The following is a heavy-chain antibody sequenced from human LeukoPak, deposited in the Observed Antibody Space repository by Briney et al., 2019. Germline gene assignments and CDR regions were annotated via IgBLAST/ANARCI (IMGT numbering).Heavy chain of an antibody. CDR3: ARGPILRPRDY. V-gene: IGHV4-34*01. CDR1: GGSFSGYY. D-gene: IGHD3-3*02. Sequence: SETLSLTCAVYGGSFSGYYWSWIRQPPGKGLEWIGEINHSGSTNYNPSLKSRVTISVDTSKNQFSLKLSSVTAADTAVYYCARGPILRPRDYWGQGTLVTVSS. J-gene: IGHJ4*02. CDR2: INHSGST.